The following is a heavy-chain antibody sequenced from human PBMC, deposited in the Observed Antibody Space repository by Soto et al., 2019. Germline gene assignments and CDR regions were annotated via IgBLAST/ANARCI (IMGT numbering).Heavy chain of an antibody. V-gene: IGHV1-69*12. CDR1: GGTLSNYG. D-gene: IGHD4-17*01. CDR2: IIPVYGTA. J-gene: IGHJ6*02. Sequence: QVQLVQSGAEVKMPGSSVRVSCKASGGTLSNYGISWVRQAPGQGVEWMGGIIPVYGTANYAQKFQGRVTITADESKSTVYMDVTSLRSEDTAVYYCSRGDATKIVVTTYYAMDVWGQGTTVSVSS. CDR3: SRGDATKIVVTTYYAMDV.